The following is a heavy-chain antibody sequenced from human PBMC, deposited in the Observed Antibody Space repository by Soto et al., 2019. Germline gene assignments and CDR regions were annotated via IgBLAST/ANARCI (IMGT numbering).Heavy chain of an antibody. Sequence: QVQLQGSGPGFVKASEAPSPTCPVSGVLIRNNYWSLIRQPPGKGLEWIGYIYYHGNTNYNPSLKSRVTMSVDTSRNQISLKLTTVTAADTAVYYCTRANWYSEYWGQGTLVTVSS. D-gene: IGHD7-27*01. CDR1: GVLIRNNY. V-gene: IGHV4-59*01. CDR3: TRANWYSEY. J-gene: IGHJ4*02. CDR2: IYYHGNT.